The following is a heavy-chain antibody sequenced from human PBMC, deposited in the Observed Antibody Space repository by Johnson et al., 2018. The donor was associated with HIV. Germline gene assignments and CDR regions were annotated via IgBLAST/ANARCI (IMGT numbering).Heavy chain of an antibody. CDR3: ARDRRYYDSSGYYHDAFDI. Sequence: QEKLVESGGGWVKPGGSLRLSCAASRFTFSDYYMTWIRQAPGKGLEWVSYISSSGNTIYYADSVRGRFTISRDNSKNTLYLQMNSLRAEDTAVYFCARDRRYYDSSGYYHDAFDIWGQGTMVTVSS. CDR2: ISSSGNTI. V-gene: IGHV3-11*04. J-gene: IGHJ3*02. D-gene: IGHD3-22*01. CDR1: RFTFSDYY.